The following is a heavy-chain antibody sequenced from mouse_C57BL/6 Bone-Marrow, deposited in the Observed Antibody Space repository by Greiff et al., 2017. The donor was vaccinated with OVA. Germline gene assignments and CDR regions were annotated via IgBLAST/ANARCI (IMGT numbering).Heavy chain of an antibody. D-gene: IGHD2-4*01. V-gene: IGHV1-39*01. CDR2: INPNYGTT. CDR1: GYSFTDYN. Sequence: EVQLQQSGPELVKPGASVKISCKASGYSFTDYNMNWVKQSNGKSLEWIGVINPNYGTTSYNQKFKGKATLTVDQSSSTAYMQLNSLTSEDSAVYYCAKGIYYDYDGRLMMDYWGQGTSVTVSS. J-gene: IGHJ4*01. CDR3: AKGIYYDYDGRLMMDY.